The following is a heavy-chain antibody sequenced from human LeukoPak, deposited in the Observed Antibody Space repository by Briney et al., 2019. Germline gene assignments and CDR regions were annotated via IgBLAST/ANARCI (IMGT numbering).Heavy chain of an antibody. Sequence: GGSLRLSCAASGFTFSSYEMHWVRQAPGKGLEWVSYISSSDGTIYYADSVKGRFTISRDNAENSLYLQMNSLRAEDTAVYYCAELGITMIGGVWGKGTTVTISS. J-gene: IGHJ6*04. CDR3: AELGITMIGGV. D-gene: IGHD3-10*02. CDR2: ISSSDGTI. CDR1: GFTFSSYE. V-gene: IGHV3-48*03.